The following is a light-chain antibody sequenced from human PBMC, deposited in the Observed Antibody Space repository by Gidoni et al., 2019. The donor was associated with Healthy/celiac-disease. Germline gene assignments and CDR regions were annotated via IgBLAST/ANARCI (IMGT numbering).Light chain of an antibody. CDR3: QQSYSTLT. Sequence: DIQMTQSPSSLSASVGDRVTITCRASQSISSYLNLYQQKPCKAPNLLIYAASSLQSGVPSRFSGSGSGTDFTLTISSLQPEDVATYYCQQSYSTLTFXGXTKVEIK. CDR2: AAS. J-gene: IGKJ4*01. V-gene: IGKV1-39*01. CDR1: QSISSY.